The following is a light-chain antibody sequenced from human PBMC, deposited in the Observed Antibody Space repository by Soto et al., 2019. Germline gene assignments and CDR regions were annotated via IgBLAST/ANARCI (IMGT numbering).Light chain of an antibody. CDR1: SSDVGSYNL. CDR3: CSYAGSLVV. V-gene: IGLV2-23*01. Sequence: QSALTQPASVSGSPGQSITISCTGTSSDVGSYNLVSWYQHHPGKAPKLMIYEGSKRPSGVSNRFSGSKSGNTASLTISGLQAEDEADYYCCSYAGSLVVFGGGTKVTVL. CDR2: EGS. J-gene: IGLJ2*01.